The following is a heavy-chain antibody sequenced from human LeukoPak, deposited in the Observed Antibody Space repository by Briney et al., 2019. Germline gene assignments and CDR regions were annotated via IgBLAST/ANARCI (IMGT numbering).Heavy chain of an antibody. V-gene: IGHV4-34*01. CDR2: INHSGST. CDR1: GGSFSGYY. Sequence: PSETLSLTCAVYGGSFSGYYWSWIRQPPGKGLEWIGEINHSGSTNYNPSLKSRVTISVDTSKNQFSLKLSSVTAADTAVYYCARGALRPFDYWGQGTLVTVSS. CDR3: ARGALRPFDY. J-gene: IGHJ4*02.